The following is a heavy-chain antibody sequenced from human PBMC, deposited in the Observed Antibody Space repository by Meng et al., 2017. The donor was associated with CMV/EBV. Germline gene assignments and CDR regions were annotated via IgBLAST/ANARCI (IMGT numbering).Heavy chain of an antibody. CDR2: LSSSSSYI. Sequence: GGSLRLSCAASGFTFDFYSMNWVRQAPGKGLEWVSSLSSSSSYIYYADSVKGRFTISRDNAKSSLYLQLDSLTAEDTAVYYCARGHDFDYWGQGTLVTVSS. J-gene: IGHJ4*02. CDR3: ARGHDFDY. V-gene: IGHV3-21*01. CDR1: GFTFDFYS.